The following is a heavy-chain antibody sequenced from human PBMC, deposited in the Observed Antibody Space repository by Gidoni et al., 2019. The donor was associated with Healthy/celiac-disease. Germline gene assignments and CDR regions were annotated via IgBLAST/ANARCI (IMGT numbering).Heavy chain of an antibody. CDR2: ISWHSGSI. CDR3: AKDISPLYSSGPAGYYYYGMDV. J-gene: IGHJ6*02. D-gene: IGHD6-19*01. Sequence: EVQLVESGGGWVQPGRSLRLSCAASGFTADSYALHGVRQAQGKGLGWVSGISWHSGSIGYADSVKGRFTISRDNAKNSLYLQMNSLRAEDTALYHCAKDISPLYSSGPAGYYYYGMDVWGQGTTVTVSS. CDR1: GFTADSYA. V-gene: IGHV3-9*02.